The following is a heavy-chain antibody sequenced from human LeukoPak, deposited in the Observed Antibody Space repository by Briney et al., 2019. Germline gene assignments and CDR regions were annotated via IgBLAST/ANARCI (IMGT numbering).Heavy chain of an antibody. V-gene: IGHV3-48*03. J-gene: IGHJ6*03. CDR2: ISSSGSTI. Sequence: GGSLRLSCAASGFTFSSYEMNWVRQAPGKGLEWVSYISSSGSTIYYADSVKGRFTISRDNAKNSLYLQMNSLRAEDTAVYYCEGSGNNYYYMDVWGKGTTVTISS. CDR3: EGSGNNYYYMDV. CDR1: GFTFSSYE. D-gene: IGHD3-10*01.